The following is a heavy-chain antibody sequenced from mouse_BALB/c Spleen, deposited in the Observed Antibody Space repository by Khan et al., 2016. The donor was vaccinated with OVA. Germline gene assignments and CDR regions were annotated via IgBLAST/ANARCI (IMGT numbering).Heavy chain of an antibody. Sequence: EVQLLQSGPGLVKPSQSLSLTCTVTGYSITSGYGRNWIRQSAGNKKEWRGYISYSGSTNYNPSLKRRISITRDTSKNQFFLQLNSLTTEDTATYYCAKSARIKYWGQGTTLTVSS. D-gene: IGHD1-2*01. CDR2: ISYSGST. J-gene: IGHJ2*01. CDR1: GYSITSGYG. V-gene: IGHV3-2*02. CDR3: AKSARIKY.